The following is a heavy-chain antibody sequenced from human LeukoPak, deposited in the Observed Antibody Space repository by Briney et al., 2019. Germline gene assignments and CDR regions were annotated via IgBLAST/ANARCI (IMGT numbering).Heavy chain of an antibody. Sequence: SETLSLTCSVSGASTNLYYWSWIRQPPGKGLESIGYIHYSGRLNYNSSLKSRVTISLDTSRNQFSLKLSSVTAADTAVYYCARWDRIGGLSDVWGKGTTVTFSS. CDR1: GASTNLYY. J-gene: IGHJ6*04. D-gene: IGHD1-26*01. V-gene: IGHV4-59*12. CDR2: IHYSGRL. CDR3: ARWDRIGGLSDV.